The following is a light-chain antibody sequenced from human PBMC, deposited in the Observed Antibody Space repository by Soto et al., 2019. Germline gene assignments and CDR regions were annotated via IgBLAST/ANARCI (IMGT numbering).Light chain of an antibody. CDR3: QQYDDWPPIT. J-gene: IGKJ5*01. CDR1: QSVSTK. Sequence: ETVMTQSPATLSVSPGERATLSCRASQSVSTKLAWYQQKPGQAPRLLIYGASTRATGIPARFSGSGSGTEFTLTVSSLQSEDFAVYYCQQYDDWPPITFGQGARLEIK. V-gene: IGKV3D-15*01. CDR2: GAS.